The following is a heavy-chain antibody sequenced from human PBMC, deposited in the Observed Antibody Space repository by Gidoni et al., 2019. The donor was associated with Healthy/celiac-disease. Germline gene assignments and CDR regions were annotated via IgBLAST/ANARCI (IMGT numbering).Heavy chain of an antibody. J-gene: IGHJ4*02. CDR1: GFTFSSYW. D-gene: IGHD3-16*02. Sequence: EVQLVESGGGLVQPGGSLRLSCAASGFTFSSYWMSWVRQAPGKGLEWVANIKQDGSEKYYVDSVKGRFTISRDNAKNSLYLQMNSLRAEDTAVYYCARDKEVIPLGIDYWGQGTLVTVSS. CDR2: IKQDGSEK. CDR3: ARDKEVIPLGIDY. V-gene: IGHV3-7*01.